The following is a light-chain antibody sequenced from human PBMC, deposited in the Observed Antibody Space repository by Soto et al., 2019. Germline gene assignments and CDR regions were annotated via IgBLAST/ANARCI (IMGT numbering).Light chain of an antibody. CDR3: SLYTSSSTLPYV. J-gene: IGLJ1*01. Sequence: QSVLTQPASVSGSPGQSITISCTGTSSDVGGYNYVSWYQQHPGKAPKLMIYDVGNRPSGVSNRFSGSKSGNTASLTISGLQAEDEADYYCSLYTSSSTLPYVFGTGTKVTVL. V-gene: IGLV2-14*01. CDR1: SSDVGGYNY. CDR2: DVG.